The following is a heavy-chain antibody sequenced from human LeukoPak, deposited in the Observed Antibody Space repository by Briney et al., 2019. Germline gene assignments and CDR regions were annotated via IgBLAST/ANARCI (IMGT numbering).Heavy chain of an antibody. J-gene: IGHJ6*04. D-gene: IGHD6-13*01. CDR1: GGSISSGGYS. CDR2: IYHSGST. Sequence: SQTLSLTCAVSGGSISSGGYSWSWIRQPPGKGLEWIGYIYHSGSTYYNPSLKSRVTISVDRSKDQFSLKLSSVTAADTAVYYCARAKYSSSSRLYYYYGMDVWGKGTTVTVSS. CDR3: ARAKYSSSSRLYYYYGMDV. V-gene: IGHV4-30-2*01.